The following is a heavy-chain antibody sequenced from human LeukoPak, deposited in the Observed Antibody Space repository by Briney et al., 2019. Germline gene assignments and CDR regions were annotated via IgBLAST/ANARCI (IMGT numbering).Heavy chain of an antibody. J-gene: IGHJ4*02. Sequence: PSETLSLTCTVSGRSISSSSYYWGWIRQPPGKGLEWIGSIYYSGSTYYNPSLKSRVTISVDTSKNQFSLKLSSVTAADTAVYYCARREYLSGSYYPPFDYWGQGTLVTVSS. CDR1: GRSISSSSYY. CDR2: IYYSGST. D-gene: IGHD1-26*01. CDR3: ARREYLSGSYYPPFDY. V-gene: IGHV4-39*01.